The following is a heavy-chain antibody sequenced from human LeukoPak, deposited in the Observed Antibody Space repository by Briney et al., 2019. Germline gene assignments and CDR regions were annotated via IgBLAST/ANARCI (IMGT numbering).Heavy chain of an antibody. CDR3: ASLRGYCSSTSCYNY. CDR1: GFTVSSNY. CDR2: IYSGGST. D-gene: IGHD2-2*02. J-gene: IGHJ4*02. Sequence: GGSLRLSCAASGFTVSSNYMSWVRQAPGKGLEWVSVIYSGGSTYYADSVKGRFTISRDNSENTLYLQMNSLRAEDTAVYYCASLRGYCSSTSCYNYWGQGTLVTVSS. V-gene: IGHV3-53*01.